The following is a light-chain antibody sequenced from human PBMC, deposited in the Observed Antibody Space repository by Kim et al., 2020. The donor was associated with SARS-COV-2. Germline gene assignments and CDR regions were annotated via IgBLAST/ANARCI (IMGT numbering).Light chain of an antibody. Sequence: QAVVTQEPSLTVSPGGTVTLTCGSSTGAVTSSHYPYWVQQKPGQAPRTLIFDTSTKHSWTPARFSGSLLGGKAALTLSGAQPEDEADYYCWLSYSLPRVFGGGTQLTVL. CDR1: TGAVTSSHY. CDR3: WLSYSLPRV. V-gene: IGLV7-46*01. CDR2: DTS. J-gene: IGLJ3*02.